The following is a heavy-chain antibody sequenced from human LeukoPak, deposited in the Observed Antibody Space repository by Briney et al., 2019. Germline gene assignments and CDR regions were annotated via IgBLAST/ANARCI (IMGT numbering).Heavy chain of an antibody. CDR3: ARFHYGDYGGDY. Sequence: GASVKVSCKASGYTFTSYAMNWVRQATGQGLEWMGWMNPNSGNTGYAQKFQGRVTITRNTSISTAYMELSSLRSEDTAVYYCARFHYGDYGGDYWGQGTLVTVSS. CDR2: MNPNSGNT. CDR1: GYTFTSYA. J-gene: IGHJ4*02. D-gene: IGHD4-17*01. V-gene: IGHV1-8*03.